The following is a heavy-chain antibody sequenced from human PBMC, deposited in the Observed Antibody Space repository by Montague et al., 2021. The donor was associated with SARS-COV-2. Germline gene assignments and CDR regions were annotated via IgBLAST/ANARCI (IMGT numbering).Heavy chain of an antibody. Sequence: SETLSLTCTVSGGSVNSGSYSWDWIHQPPGKGLEWIGSIHYSGSTSYNPSLKSRVTISIDTSKNHFSLRVNSVTAADSAVYFCARRPGASYYVFWSGGFDIWGQGTMVTVS. D-gene: IGHD3-3*01. CDR2: IHYSGST. J-gene: IGHJ3*02. CDR1: GGSVNSGSYS. V-gene: IGHV4-39*01. CDR3: ARRPGASYYVFWSGGFDI.